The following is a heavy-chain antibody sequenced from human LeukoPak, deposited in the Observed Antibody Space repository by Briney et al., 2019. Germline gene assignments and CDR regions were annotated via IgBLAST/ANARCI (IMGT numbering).Heavy chain of an antibody. Sequence: SVKVSCKASGGAFSSYAISWVRQAPGQGLEWMGGIIPIFGTANYAQKFQGRVTITADKSTSTAYMELSSLRSEDTAVYYCARCSGGSCYHYYYMDVWGKGTTVTVSS. J-gene: IGHJ6*03. V-gene: IGHV1-69*06. CDR3: ARCSGGSCYHYYYMDV. CDR2: IIPIFGTA. D-gene: IGHD2-15*01. CDR1: GGAFSSYA.